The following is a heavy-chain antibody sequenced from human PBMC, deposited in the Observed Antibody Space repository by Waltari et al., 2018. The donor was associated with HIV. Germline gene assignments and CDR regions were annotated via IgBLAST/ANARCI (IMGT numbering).Heavy chain of an antibody. CDR1: GFTFSNFA. J-gene: IGHJ4*02. V-gene: IGHV3-33*01. Sequence: QVQLVESGGGVVQPGTSLTLPCAVSGFTFSNFAIHCVRQSTGKGLEWLAVFWSDGAEISYADSVKGRFTVSKDSSQKTLYLHLTSLRAEDTALYYCARGYSSSRWIPLYHWGRGTLVTVSS. CDR3: ARGYSSSRWIPLYH. D-gene: IGHD6-6*01. CDR2: FWSDGAEI.